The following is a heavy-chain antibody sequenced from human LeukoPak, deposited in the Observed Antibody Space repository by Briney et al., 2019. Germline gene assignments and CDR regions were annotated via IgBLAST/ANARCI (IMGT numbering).Heavy chain of an antibody. CDR3: ARVGPPSVVTMTFDF. J-gene: IGHJ4*02. CDR1: GFTVSGKY. D-gene: IGHD2-2*01. CDR2: TYGDGST. V-gene: IGHV3-53*01. Sequence: PGGSLRLSCAASGFTVSGKYMSWVRQAPGKGLEWVSITYGDGSTYYAESVKGRFTISRDDSKNTLYLQMNSLRAEDTALYHCARVGPPSVVTMTFDFWGQGTLVTVSS.